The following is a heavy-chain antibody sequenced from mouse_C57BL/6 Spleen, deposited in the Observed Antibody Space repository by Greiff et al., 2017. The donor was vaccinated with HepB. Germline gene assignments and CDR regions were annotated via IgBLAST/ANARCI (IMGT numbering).Heavy chain of an antibody. CDR2: IYPSDSET. CDR1: GYTFTSYW. V-gene: IGHV1-61*01. J-gene: IGHJ4*01. Sequence: QVQLQQPGAELVRPGSSVKLSCKASGYTFTSYWMDWVKQRPGQGLEWIGNIYPSDSETHYNQKFKDKATLTVDKSSSTAYMQLSSLTSEDSAVYYLARVGGVTKYYAMDYWGQGTSVTVSS. CDR3: ARVGGVTKYYAMDY. D-gene: IGHD2-5*01.